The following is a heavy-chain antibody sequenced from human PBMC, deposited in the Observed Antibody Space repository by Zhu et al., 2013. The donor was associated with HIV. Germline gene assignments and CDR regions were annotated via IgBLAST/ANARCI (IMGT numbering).Heavy chain of an antibody. D-gene: IGHD4-17*01. CDR3: ARGPPPGGDYLYY. CDR2: INPSGGST. Sequence: QVQLVQSGAEVKKPGASVKVSCKASGYTFTSYYMHWVRQAPGQGLEWMGIINPSGGSTRYAQKFQGRVTMTRDTSTRTVYMELRSLTSDDTAVYFCARGPPPGGDYLYYWGQGTLVIVSS. V-gene: IGHV1-46*01. CDR1: GYTFTSYY. J-gene: IGHJ4*02.